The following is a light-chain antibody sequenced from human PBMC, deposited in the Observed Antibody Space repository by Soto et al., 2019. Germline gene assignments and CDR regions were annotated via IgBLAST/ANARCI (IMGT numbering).Light chain of an antibody. V-gene: IGLV4-69*01. J-gene: IGLJ2*01. Sequence: QLVLTQSPSASASLGASVKLTCTLSSRQSSYAIAWHQQQPEKGPRYLMKVNSDGSHSKGDGIPDRFSGSSSRAERYLTISSLQSEDEADYYCQTWGTGFVIFGGGTQLTVL. CDR1: SRQSSYA. CDR3: QTWGTGFVI. CDR2: VNSDGSH.